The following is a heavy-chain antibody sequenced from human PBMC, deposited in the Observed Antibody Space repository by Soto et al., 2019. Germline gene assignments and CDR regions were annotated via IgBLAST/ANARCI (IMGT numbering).Heavy chain of an antibody. D-gene: IGHD3-22*01. CDR3: ASAGDTMIVVVTHDY. CDR1: GYTFTSYG. Sequence: ASVTVSCTASGYTFTSYGISWVRQAPGQGLEWMGWISAYNGNTNYAQKLQGRVTMTTDTSTSTAYMELRSLRSDDSAVYYCASAGDTMIVVVTHDYWGQGTLVTVSS. J-gene: IGHJ4*02. CDR2: ISAYNGNT. V-gene: IGHV1-18*01.